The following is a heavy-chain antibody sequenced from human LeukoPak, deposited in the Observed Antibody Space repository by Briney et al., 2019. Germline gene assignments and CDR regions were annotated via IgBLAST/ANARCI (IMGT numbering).Heavy chain of an antibody. V-gene: IGHV3-30*18. CDR3: AKPRTFYDILTVSFQQ. CDR1: GFTFSSYP. J-gene: IGHJ1*01. D-gene: IGHD3-9*01. Sequence: GGSLRLSCAASGFTFSSYPMHWVRQAPGKGLEWVGVISYDGREQHYGDSVKGRFSISRDDSKSTIYLQMNSLTVEDTALYYCAKPRTFYDILTVSFQQWGQGTWVSVSS. CDR2: ISYDGREQ.